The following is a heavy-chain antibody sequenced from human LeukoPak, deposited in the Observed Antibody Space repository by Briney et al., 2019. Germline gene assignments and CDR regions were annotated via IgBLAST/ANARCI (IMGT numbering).Heavy chain of an antibody. Sequence: PGGSLRLSCTASGFTFNRDRTAWVRQAPGKGLEWVANIKEDGSEKNYVDSVKGRFTISRDNAENSVYLQMNDLRAEDTGVYYCVTKEPSTSGWSYWGQGTLVTVSS. CDR3: VTKEPSTSGWSY. D-gene: IGHD6-19*01. V-gene: IGHV3-7*01. CDR2: IKEDGSEK. J-gene: IGHJ4*02. CDR1: GFTFNRDR.